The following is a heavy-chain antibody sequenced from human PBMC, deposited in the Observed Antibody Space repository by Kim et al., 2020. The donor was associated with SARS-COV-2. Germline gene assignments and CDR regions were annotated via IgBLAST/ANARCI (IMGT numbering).Heavy chain of an antibody. J-gene: IGHJ6*02. CDR3: TREGDYYGMDV. CDR1: GFTFSGSG. Sequence: GGSLRLSCAASGFTFSGSGMHWVRQASGKGLECVGRIRSKVNSYATAYAASVKGRFTISRDDSKNMAYLQMNSLKTEDTAVYYCTREGDYYGMDVWGQGTTVTVSS. V-gene: IGHV3-73*01. CDR2: IRSKVNSYAT.